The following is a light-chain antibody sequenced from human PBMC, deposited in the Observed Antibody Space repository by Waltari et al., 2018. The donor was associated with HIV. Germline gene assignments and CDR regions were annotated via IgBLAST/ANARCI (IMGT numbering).Light chain of an antibody. Sequence: QLVLTQSPSASASLGASVKLTCTLSSGHSHYAIAWHQQQPEKGPGYLMRLNSDGSHTKGDGIPDRFSGSISGAECYLTISTLQSEEEADYYCQTWGTGIQVFGSGTKVTVL. V-gene: IGLV4-69*01. CDR2: LNSDGSH. J-gene: IGLJ1*01. CDR1: SGHSHYA. CDR3: QTWGTGIQV.